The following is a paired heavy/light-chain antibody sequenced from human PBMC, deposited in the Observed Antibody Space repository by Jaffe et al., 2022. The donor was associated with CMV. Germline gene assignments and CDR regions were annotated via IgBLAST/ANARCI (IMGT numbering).Light chain of an antibody. J-gene: IGLJ2*01. CDR3: CSYTGSTFV. V-gene: IGLV2-23*02. CDR2: EVS. CDR1: SSDVGSYNL. Sequence: QSALTQPASVSGSPGQSITISCTGTSSDVGSYNLVSWYQQHPGKAPKVIIYEVSKRPSGVSNRFSGSKSGNTASLTISGLQAEDEADYYCCSYTGSTFVFGGGTKLTVL.
Heavy chain of an antibody. D-gene: IGHD2-15*01. CDR3: ARGGGYCSGGSCEMRYYFDY. J-gene: IGHJ4*02. CDR1: GFTFSDYY. Sequence: QVQLVESGGGLVKPGGSLRLSCAASGFTFSDYYMSWIRQAPGKGLEWVSYISSSSSYTNYADSVKGRFTISRDNAKNSLYLQMNSLRAEDTAVYYCARGGGYCSGGSCEMRYYFDYWGQGTLVTVSS. V-gene: IGHV3-11*06. CDR2: ISSSSSYT.